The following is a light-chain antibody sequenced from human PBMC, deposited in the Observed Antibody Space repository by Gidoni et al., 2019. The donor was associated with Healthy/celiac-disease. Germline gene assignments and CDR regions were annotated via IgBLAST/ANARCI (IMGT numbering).Light chain of an antibody. CDR3: QTWGTGLGV. V-gene: IGLV4-69*01. Sequence: QLVVTQSPSASASLGASVKLTCTLSRGHSSYAIAWHQQQPEKGPRYLMKVNSDGSHSKGDGIPDRFSGSSSGAERYLTISSRQSEDEADYYCQTWGTGLGVFGGGTKLTVL. J-gene: IGLJ3*02. CDR2: VNSDGSH. CDR1: RGHSSYA.